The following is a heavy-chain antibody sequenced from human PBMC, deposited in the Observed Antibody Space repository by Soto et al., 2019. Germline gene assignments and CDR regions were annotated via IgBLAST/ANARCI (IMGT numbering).Heavy chain of an antibody. J-gene: IGHJ5*01. V-gene: IGHV4-31*03. Sequence: SETLSLTCSVSGAALNSGNYYWSWIRQVPGKGLEWIGHIYVTGAVDYNPSLRDRITISQDTSERQFSLNLRLVTAADTAVDFCAILRIATNHYKWFYSWGQGTLVTFSS. CDR1: GAALNSGNYY. CDR2: IYVTGAV. D-gene: IGHD2-21*01. CDR3: AILRIATNHYKWFYS.